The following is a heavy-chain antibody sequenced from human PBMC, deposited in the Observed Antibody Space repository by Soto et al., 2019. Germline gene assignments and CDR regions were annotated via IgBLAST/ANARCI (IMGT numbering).Heavy chain of an antibody. CDR3: ARVRKSCSGGSCYSHYYYGTDV. V-gene: IGHV1-2*04. CDR1: GYTFTGYY. CDR2: INPNSGGT. D-gene: IGHD2-15*01. Sequence: ASVKVSCKASGYTFTGYYMHWVRQAPGQGLEWMGWINPNSGGTNYAQKFQGWVTMTRDTSISTAYMELSRLRSDDTAVYYCARVRKSCSGGSCYSHYYYGTDVWGQGTTVTVSS. J-gene: IGHJ6*02.